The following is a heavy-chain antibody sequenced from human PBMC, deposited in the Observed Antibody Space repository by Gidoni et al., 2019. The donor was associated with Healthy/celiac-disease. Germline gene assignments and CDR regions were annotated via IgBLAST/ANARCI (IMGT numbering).Heavy chain of an antibody. CDR3: ARHSYDILTGSLGYYYYYYGMDV. J-gene: IGHJ6*02. CDR1: GGSISSYY. D-gene: IGHD3-9*01. CDR2: IYYSGST. Sequence: QVQLQESGPGLVKPSETLCLTCTVSGGSISSYYWSWIPQPPGKGLEWIGYIYYSGSTNYNPSLKSRVTISVDTSKNQFSLKLSSVTAADTAVYYCARHSYDILTGSLGYYYYYYGMDVWGQGTTVTVSS. V-gene: IGHV4-59*08.